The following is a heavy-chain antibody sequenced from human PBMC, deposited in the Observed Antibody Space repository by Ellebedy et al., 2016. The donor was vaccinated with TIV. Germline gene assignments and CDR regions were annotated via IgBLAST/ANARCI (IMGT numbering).Heavy chain of an antibody. CDR2: IWPGDSYT. CDR3: ARQGGSYWANLDS. D-gene: IGHD2-8*02. V-gene: IGHV5-51*01. J-gene: IGHJ4*02. CDR1: GYKFNNYW. Sequence: PGGSLRLSCKGSGYKFNNYWIAWVRQMPGKGLEWVGIIWPGDSYTRYSPSFQCHVTISVDKSVSTAYLQWSSLRTSDTAIYFCARQGGSYWANLDSWGQGTRVTVSS.